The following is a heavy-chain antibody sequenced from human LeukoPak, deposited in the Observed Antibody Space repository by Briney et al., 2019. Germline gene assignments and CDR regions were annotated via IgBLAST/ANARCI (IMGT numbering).Heavy chain of an antibody. Sequence: PETLSLTCTVSGGSISSYYWSWIRQPPGKGLEWIGYIYYSGSTNYNPSLKSRVTISVDTSKNQFSLKLSSVTAADTAVYYCAREGGSYDSSGYYYFDYWGQGTLVTVSS. D-gene: IGHD3-22*01. CDR2: IYYSGST. CDR1: GGSISSYY. J-gene: IGHJ4*02. CDR3: AREGGSYDSSGYYYFDY. V-gene: IGHV4-59*01.